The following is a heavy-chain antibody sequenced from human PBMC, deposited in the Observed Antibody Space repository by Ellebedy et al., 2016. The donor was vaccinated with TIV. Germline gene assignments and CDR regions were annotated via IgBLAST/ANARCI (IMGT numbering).Heavy chain of an antibody. CDR3: AKAQYSGSYYPHWYFDL. CDR2: ITGSGGST. Sequence: PGGSLRFSCAASGFSFSNYAMSWVRQAPGKGLEWVSAITGSGGSTYYADSVKGRFTISRDNSKNTLYLQMNSLRAEDTAVYYCAKAQYSGSYYPHWYFDLWGRGTLVTVSS. V-gene: IGHV3-23*01. D-gene: IGHD1-26*01. J-gene: IGHJ2*01. CDR1: GFSFSNYA.